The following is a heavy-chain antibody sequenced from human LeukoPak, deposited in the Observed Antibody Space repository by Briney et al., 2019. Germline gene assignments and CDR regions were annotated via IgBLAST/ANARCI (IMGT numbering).Heavy chain of an antibody. CDR1: GYTFTGYY. CDR3: ARVGYCSSTSCSYFDY. CDR2: INPNSGGT. V-gene: IGHV1-2*02. J-gene: IGHJ4*02. Sequence: ASVKVSCKASGYTFTGYYMHWVRQAPGQGLEWMGWINPNSGGTNYAQKFQGRVTMTRDTSISTAYMEVSRLRSDDTAVYYCARVGYCSSTSCSYFDYWGQGTLVTVSS. D-gene: IGHD2-2*01.